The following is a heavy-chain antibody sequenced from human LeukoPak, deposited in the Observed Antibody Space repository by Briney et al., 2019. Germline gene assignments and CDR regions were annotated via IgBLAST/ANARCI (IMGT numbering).Heavy chain of an antibody. CDR2: IYTSGST. CDR1: GGSISSYY. V-gene: IGHV4-4*07. D-gene: IGHD3-22*01. J-gene: IGHJ3*02. CDR3: ARGVEDYYDSSGYFRDAFDI. Sequence: SETLSLTCTVSGGSISSYYWSWIRQPAGKGLEWIGRIYTSGSTNYNPSLKSRVTMSVDTSKNQFSLKLSSVTAADTAVYYCARGVEDYYDSSGYFRDAFDIWGQGTMVTVSS.